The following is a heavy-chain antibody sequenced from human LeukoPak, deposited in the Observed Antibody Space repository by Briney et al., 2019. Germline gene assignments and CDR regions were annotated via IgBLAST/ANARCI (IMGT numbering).Heavy chain of an antibody. J-gene: IGHJ4*02. CDR1: GYTFTSYG. CDR3: ARGTNPPYFDY. Sequence: ASVKVSCKASGYTFTSYGITWVRQAPGQGLEWMGWISPYNGNTIYAQILKGRVTMTTDTSTGTAYMEVRSLRYDDTAVYYCARGTNPPYFDYWGQGTLVTVSS. CDR2: ISPYNGNT. D-gene: IGHD1-14*01. V-gene: IGHV1-18*01.